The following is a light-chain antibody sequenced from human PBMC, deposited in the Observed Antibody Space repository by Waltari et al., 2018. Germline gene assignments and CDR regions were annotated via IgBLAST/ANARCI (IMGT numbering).Light chain of an antibody. CDR1: SSDVGAYNY. CDR3: ASYTTSDSYV. V-gene: IGLV2-14*03. CDR2: DVS. Sequence: QSALTQPASVSGSPGQSITISCAGSSSDVGAYNYVSWYQPTPGKAPRLIIYDVSNRPSGVSNRFPGSRSGNTASLTISGLQAEDEADYYCASYTTSDSYVFGTGTEVTVL. J-gene: IGLJ1*01.